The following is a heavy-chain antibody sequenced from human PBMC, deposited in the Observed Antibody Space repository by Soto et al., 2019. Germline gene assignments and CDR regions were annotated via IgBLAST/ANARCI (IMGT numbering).Heavy chain of an antibody. Sequence: GPGLVKPSGTLSLTCTVSGGSVNSVNFFWSWIRQPPGKGLEWIGYVSSAGRTTYRPSLKSRVTISIDTFKNQFSLKLRSVTAADTAVYYCMSGLPRSRTDWGQGTLVTVAS. J-gene: IGHJ4*02. V-gene: IGHV4-61*01. CDR1: GGSVNSVNFF. CDR2: VSSAGRT. CDR3: MSGLPRSRTD. D-gene: IGHD2-15*01.